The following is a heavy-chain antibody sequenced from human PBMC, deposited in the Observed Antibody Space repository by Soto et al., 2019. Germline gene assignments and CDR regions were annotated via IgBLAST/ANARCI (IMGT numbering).Heavy chain of an antibody. V-gene: IGHV4-59*01. J-gene: IGHJ6*02. CDR1: GGSISSYY. D-gene: IGHD4-17*01. CDR3: ARAQYGDPNYYYYYGMDV. CDR2: IYYSGST. Sequence: SETLSLTCTVSGGSISSYYWSWIRQPPGKGLEWIGYIYYSGSTNYNPSLKSRVTISVDASKNQFSLKLSSVTAADTAVYYCARAQYGDPNYYYYYGMDVWGQGTTVTVSS.